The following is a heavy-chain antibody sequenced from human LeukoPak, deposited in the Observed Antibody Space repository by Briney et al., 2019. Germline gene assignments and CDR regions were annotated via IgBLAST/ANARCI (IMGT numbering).Heavy chain of an antibody. CDR1: GGSISSSNYY. CDR2: IYYSGST. J-gene: IGHJ4*02. Sequence: SSETLSLTCTVSGGSISSSNYYWGWIRQPPGKGLGWIGSIYYSGSTYYTPSLWSRVTISVDTSKNHFSLKLTSVTAADTAVYYCASISSVAMVTIDYWGQGTLVAVSS. V-gene: IGHV4-39*01. CDR3: ASISSVAMVTIDY. D-gene: IGHD5-18*01.